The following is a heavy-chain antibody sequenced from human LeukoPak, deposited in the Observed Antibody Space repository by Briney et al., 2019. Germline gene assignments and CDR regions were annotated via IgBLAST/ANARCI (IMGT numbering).Heavy chain of an antibody. CDR3: SREYFDWSRNYYYGMDV. CDR1: GFTFNNYG. D-gene: IGHD3-9*01. V-gene: IGHV3-33*01. Sequence: PGRSLRLSRAASGFTFNNYGMHWVRQAPGKGLEWMALIWYDGSNKYYADSVKGRFTISRDNSKNTLYLQMNSLRAEDTAVYYCSREYFDWSRNYYYGMDVWGQGTTVTVSS. CDR2: IWYDGSNK. J-gene: IGHJ6*02.